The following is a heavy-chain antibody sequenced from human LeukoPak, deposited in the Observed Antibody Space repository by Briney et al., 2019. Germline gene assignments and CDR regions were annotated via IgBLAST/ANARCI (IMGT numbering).Heavy chain of an antibody. D-gene: IGHD1-26*01. Sequence: ASVKVSCKASGGTFSDYGISWVRQAPGQGLEWMGRVVPLIGIANYARKFQGRVTITADESTSTAYMELSSLRSEDTAVYYCARSFIVGATSGYYFKYWGQGTLVTVSS. CDR3: ARSFIVGATSGYYFKY. CDR2: VVPLIGIA. V-gene: IGHV1-69*04. CDR1: GGTFSDYG. J-gene: IGHJ4*02.